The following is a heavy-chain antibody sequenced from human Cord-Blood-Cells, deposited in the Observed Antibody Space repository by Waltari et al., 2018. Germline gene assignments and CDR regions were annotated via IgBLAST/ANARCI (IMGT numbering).Heavy chain of an antibody. CDR2: IYWDDDK. J-gene: IGHJ2*01. CDR3: ARQPLGRFYWYFDL. Sequence: QITLKESGPTLVKPTQTLTLTCTFSGFSLSTSGVGVGWIRQPPGKALEWLALIYWDDDKRYSPSLKSRLNITKDTSKNQEVLTMTNMDPVDTATYYCARQPLGRFYWYFDLWGRGTLVTVSS. D-gene: IGHD7-27*01. CDR1: GFSLSTSGVG. V-gene: IGHV2-5*02.